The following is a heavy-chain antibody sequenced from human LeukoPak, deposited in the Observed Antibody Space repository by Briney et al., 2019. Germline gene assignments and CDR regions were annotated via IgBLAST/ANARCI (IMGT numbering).Heavy chain of an antibody. CDR2: ISPSGGST. CDR1: GYTFTSYG. V-gene: IGHV1-46*01. D-gene: IGHD6-13*01. CDR3: ARGSYSSAWFEYFQH. J-gene: IGHJ1*01. Sequence: ASVKVSCKASGYTFTSYGISWVRQAPGQGLEWMGMISPSGGSTSYAQKFQGRVTMTRDTSTSTVYMELSSLKSEDTAVYYCARGSYSSAWFEYFQHWGQGTLVTVSS.